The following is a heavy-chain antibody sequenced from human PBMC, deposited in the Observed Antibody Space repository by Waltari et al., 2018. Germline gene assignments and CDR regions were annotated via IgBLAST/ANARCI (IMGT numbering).Heavy chain of an antibody. CDR3: ARVRRDGYNLSVGDWFDP. V-gene: IGHV1-2*02. J-gene: IGHJ5*02. CDR2: TNRNSGAT. CDR1: GYTFTGYY. D-gene: IGHD5-12*01. Sequence: QVQLVQSGAEVKKPGASVKVSCKASGYTFTGYYMHWVRQAPGQGLEWMVGTNRNSGATNVGLKCQGRFTRTREPSMSTAYWELRSVTAADTAVYYCARVRRDGYNLSVGDWFDPWGQGTLVTVSS.